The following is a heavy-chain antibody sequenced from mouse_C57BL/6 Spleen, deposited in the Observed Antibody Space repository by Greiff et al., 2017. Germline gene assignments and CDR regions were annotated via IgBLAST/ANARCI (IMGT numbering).Heavy chain of an antibody. V-gene: IGHV3-6*01. CDR3: ATIYYDYEEGAMDY. J-gene: IGHJ4*01. CDR2: ISYDGSN. Sequence: EVKLMESGPGLVKPSQSLSLTCSVTGYSITSGYYWNWIRQFPGNKLEWMGYISYDGSNNYNPSLKNRISITRDTSKNQFFLKLNSVTTEDTATYYCATIYYDYEEGAMDYWGQGTSVTVSS. CDR1: GYSITSGYY. D-gene: IGHD2-4*01.